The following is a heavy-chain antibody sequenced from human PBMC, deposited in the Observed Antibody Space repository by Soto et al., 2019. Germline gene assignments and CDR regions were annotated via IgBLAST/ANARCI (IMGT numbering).Heavy chain of an antibody. CDR1: GGSISSYY. CDR2: IYYSGST. Sequence: SETLSLTCTVSGGSISSYYWSWIRQPPGKGLEWIGYIYYSGSTNYNPSLKSRVTISVDTSKNQFSLKLSSVTAADTAVYYCARSWGSRLRFFYFQHWGQGTLVTVSS. J-gene: IGHJ1*01. CDR3: ARSWGSRLRFFYFQH. D-gene: IGHD3-3*01. V-gene: IGHV4-59*08.